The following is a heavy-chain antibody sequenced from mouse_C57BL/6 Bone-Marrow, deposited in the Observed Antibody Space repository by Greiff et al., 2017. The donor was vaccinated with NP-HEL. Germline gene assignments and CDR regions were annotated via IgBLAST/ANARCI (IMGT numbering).Heavy chain of an antibody. CDR3: ARDAGYEDYAMDY. CDR2: SRNKANDYTT. J-gene: IGHJ4*01. V-gene: IGHV7-1*01. D-gene: IGHD2-3*01. Sequence: EVQLVESGGGLVQSGRSLRLSCATSGFTFSDFYMVWVRQAPGKGLEWIAASRNKANDYTTESSASVKGRFIVSRDTSQSILYLQMNALRAEDTAIYYCARDAGYEDYAMDYWGQGTSVTVSS. CDR1: GFTFSDFY.